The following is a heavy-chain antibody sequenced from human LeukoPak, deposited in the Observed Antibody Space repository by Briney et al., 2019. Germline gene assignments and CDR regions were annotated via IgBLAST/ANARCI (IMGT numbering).Heavy chain of an antibody. CDR1: GFTFSSYG. D-gene: IGHD2-2*01. J-gene: IGHJ4*02. CDR2: ISYDGSNK. Sequence: GGSLRLSCAASGFTFSSYGMHWVRQAPGKGLEWVAVISYDGSNKYYADSVKGRFTISRDNSKNTLYLQMNSLRAEDTAVYYCAKSDSSTSWISPIDYWGQGTLVTVSS. V-gene: IGHV3-30*18. CDR3: AKSDSSTSWISPIDY.